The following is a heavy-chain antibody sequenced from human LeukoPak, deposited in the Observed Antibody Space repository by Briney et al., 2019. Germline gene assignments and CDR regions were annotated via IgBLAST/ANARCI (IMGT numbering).Heavy chain of an antibody. V-gene: IGHV5-51*01. CDR3: ASHTAMVTGFMDYYYYMDV. CDR1: GYSFTSYW. Sequence: GESPKISCKGSGYSFTSYWIGWVRQMPGKGLEWMGIIYPGDSDTRYSPSFQGQVTISADKSISTAYLQWSSLKASDTAMYYCASHTAMVTGFMDYYYYMDVWGKGTTVTVSS. CDR2: IYPGDSDT. D-gene: IGHD5-18*01. J-gene: IGHJ6*03.